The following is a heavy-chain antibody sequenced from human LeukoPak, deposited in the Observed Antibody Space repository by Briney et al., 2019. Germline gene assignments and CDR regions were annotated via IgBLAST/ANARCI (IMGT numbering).Heavy chain of an antibody. CDR3: AKGYCSSTNCYTYYYFYMDV. Sequence: PGRSLRLSCAASGFTFSTYAMHWVRQAPGKGLEWVAVISYDGSDKFYADSVKGRFTISRDNSQNTLYLQMNSLRPEDTAVYYCAKGYCSSTNCYTYYYFYMDVWGKGTTVTVSS. CDR2: ISYDGSDK. CDR1: GFTFSTYA. J-gene: IGHJ6*03. V-gene: IGHV3-30-3*01. D-gene: IGHD2-2*02.